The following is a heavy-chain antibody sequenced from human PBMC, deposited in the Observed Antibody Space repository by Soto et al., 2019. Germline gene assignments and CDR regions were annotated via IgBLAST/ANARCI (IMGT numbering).Heavy chain of an antibody. CDR2: ISGSGGAT. CDR1: GFTFSAYA. D-gene: IGHD6-19*01. J-gene: IGHJ4*02. Sequence: GGSLRLSCAASGFTFSAYAMSWVRQAPGKGLEWVSVISGSGGATYYADSVKGRFTISRDNSKNTLYLQMNSLRAEDTAVYYCAKELHTSSGWSQVIYWGQGTLVTVSS. V-gene: IGHV3-23*01. CDR3: AKELHTSSGWSQVIY.